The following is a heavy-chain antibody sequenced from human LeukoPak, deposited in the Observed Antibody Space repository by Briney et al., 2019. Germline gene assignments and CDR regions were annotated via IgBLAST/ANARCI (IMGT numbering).Heavy chain of an antibody. D-gene: IGHD1-26*01. CDR1: GFTFSSYG. V-gene: IGHV3-33*06. CDR2: IWYDGSNK. CDR3: AKDRGRSRLQYYFDY. Sequence: PGGSLRLSCAASGFTFSSYGMHWVRQAPGKGLEWVAVIWYDGSNKYYADSVKGRFTISRDNSKNTLYLQMNSLRAEDTAVYYCAKDRGRSRLQYYFDYWGQGTLVTVSS. J-gene: IGHJ4*02.